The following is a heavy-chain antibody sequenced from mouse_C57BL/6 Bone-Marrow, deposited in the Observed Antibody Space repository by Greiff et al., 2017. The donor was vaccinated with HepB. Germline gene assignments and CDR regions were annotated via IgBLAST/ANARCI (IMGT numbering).Heavy chain of an antibody. Sequence: VQLQQSGPVLVKPGASVKMSCKASGYTFTDYYMNWVKQSHGKSLEWIGVINPYNGGTSYNQKFKGKATLTVDKSSSTAYMELNSLTSEDSAVYYCARGRAYSNSFAYWGQGTLVTVSA. V-gene: IGHV1-19*01. CDR3: ARGRAYSNSFAY. D-gene: IGHD2-5*01. J-gene: IGHJ3*01. CDR1: GYTFTDYY. CDR2: INPYNGGT.